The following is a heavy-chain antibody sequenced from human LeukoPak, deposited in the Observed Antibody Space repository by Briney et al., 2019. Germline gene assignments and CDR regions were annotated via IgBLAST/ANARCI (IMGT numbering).Heavy chain of an antibody. D-gene: IGHD3-22*01. J-gene: IGHJ4*02. CDR2: INWNGGST. CDR1: GFTFDDYG. Sequence: PGGSLRLSCAASGFTFDDYGMSGVRKAPGKGLEWVSGINWNGGSTGYADSVKGRFTISRDNAKNSLYLQMNSLRAEDTALYYCAKAPYDSSGYYSTPFDYWGQGTLVTVSS. V-gene: IGHV3-20*04. CDR3: AKAPYDSSGYYSTPFDY.